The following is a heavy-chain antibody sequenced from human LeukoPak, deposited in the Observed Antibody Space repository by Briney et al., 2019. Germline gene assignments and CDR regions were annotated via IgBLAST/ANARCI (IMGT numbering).Heavy chain of an antibody. CDR2: INHSGST. Sequence: PSETLSLTCAVYGGSFSGYYWSWIRQPPGKGLEWIGEINHSGSTNYNPSLKSRVTISVDTSKNQFSLKLSSVTAAGTAVYYCARGHSGYYDSSGYPSGAFDIWGQGIMVTVSS. CDR3: ARGHSGYYDSSGYPSGAFDI. J-gene: IGHJ3*02. CDR1: GGSFSGYY. D-gene: IGHD3-22*01. V-gene: IGHV4-34*01.